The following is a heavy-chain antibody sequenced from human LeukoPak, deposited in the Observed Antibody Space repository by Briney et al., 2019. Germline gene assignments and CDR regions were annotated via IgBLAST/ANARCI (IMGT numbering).Heavy chain of an antibody. CDR3: ARATMVRGVIFWFDP. Sequence: ASVKVSCKAPGYTFTSYYMHWVRQAPGQGLEWMGIINPSGGSTSYAQKFQGRVTMTRDTSTSTVYMELSSLRSEDTAVYYCARATMVRGVIFWFDPWGQGTLVTVSS. V-gene: IGHV1-46*01. J-gene: IGHJ5*02. D-gene: IGHD3-10*01. CDR2: INPSGGST. CDR1: GYTFTSYY.